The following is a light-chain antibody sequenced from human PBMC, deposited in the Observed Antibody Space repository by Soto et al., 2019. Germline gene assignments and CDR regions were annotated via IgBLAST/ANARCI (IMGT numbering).Light chain of an antibody. CDR3: QSYESSLSGWV. J-gene: IGLJ3*02. CDR1: SSNIGAGYD. CDR2: GNS. V-gene: IGLV1-40*01. Sequence: QPVLTQPPSLSGAPGQRVTISCTGSSSNIGAGYDVHWYQQLPGTAPKLLIYGNSTRPSGVPDRFSCSKSGTSASLAITGLQAEDESDYYCQSYESSLSGWVFGGGTKVTVL.